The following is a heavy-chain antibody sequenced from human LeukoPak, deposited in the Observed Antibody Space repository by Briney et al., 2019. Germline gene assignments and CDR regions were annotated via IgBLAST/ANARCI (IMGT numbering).Heavy chain of an antibody. J-gene: IGHJ6*02. CDR2: TIPIVGIV. CDR1: GDTFGRHA. Sequence: GASVNVSCKSSGDTFGRHAISWVRQAPGQGLEWMGRTIPIVGIVNYAQKFQGRVTITADKSTSTAYMELSSLRSEDTAVYHCARGLQLSYYYYAMDVWGQGTTVTVSS. CDR3: ARGLQLSYYYYAMDV. V-gene: IGHV1-69*04. D-gene: IGHD1-1*01.